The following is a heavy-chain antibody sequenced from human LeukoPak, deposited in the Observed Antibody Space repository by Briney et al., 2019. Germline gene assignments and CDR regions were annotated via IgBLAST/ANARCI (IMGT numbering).Heavy chain of an antibody. CDR1: GGSISSSSYY. V-gene: IGHV4-39*07. Sequence: PSETLSLTCTVSGGSISSSSYYWGWIRQPPGKGLEWIGSIYYSGSTYYNPSLKSRVTISVDTSKNQFSLKLSSVTAADTAVYYCARGGQYYDILTGYPYYYYMDVWGKGTTVTVSS. CDR2: IYYSGST. D-gene: IGHD3-9*01. J-gene: IGHJ6*03. CDR3: ARGGQYYDILTGYPYYYYMDV.